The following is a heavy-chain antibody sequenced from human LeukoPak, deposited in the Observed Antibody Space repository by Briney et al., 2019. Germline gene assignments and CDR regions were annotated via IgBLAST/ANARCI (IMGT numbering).Heavy chain of an antibody. D-gene: IGHD3-22*01. J-gene: IGHJ6*03. CDR3: ARGVWAYDSSGYGLYYYYMDV. CDR1: GGSISSSNW. V-gene: IGHV4-4*02. CDR2: IYYSGST. Sequence: SGTLSLTCAVSGGSISSSNWWSWIRQPPGKGLEWIGYIYYSGSTNYNPSLKSRVTISVDTSKNQFSLKLSSVTAADTAVYYCARGVWAYDSSGYGLYYYYMDVWGKGTTVTVSS.